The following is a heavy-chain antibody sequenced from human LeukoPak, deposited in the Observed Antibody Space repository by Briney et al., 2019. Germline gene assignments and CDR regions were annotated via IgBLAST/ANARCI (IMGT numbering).Heavy chain of an antibody. J-gene: IGHJ4*02. CDR1: GVTFSRHV. CDR3: ARDAPLRFLEWLPEDY. CDR2: IPSDGSNN. V-gene: IGHV3-30*02. D-gene: IGHD3-3*01. Sequence: GGSLRLSCAASGVTFSRHVMHWVRQAPGKGLEWVAFIPSDGSNNYYADSVKGRFTISRDNSKNTLYLQMNSLRVDDTAVYYCARDAPLRFLEWLPEDYWGQGTLVTVSS.